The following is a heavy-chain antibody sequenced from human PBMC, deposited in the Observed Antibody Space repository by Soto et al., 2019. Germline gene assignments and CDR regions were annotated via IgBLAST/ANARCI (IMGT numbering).Heavy chain of an antibody. J-gene: IGHJ4*02. D-gene: IGHD7-27*01. Sequence: QITLKESGPTLVKPTQTLTLTCTFSGFSLSTSGVGVGWIRQPPGKALEWLALIYWDDDKLYSPSLKNRLTITKDNSKNQVVLAMTNMDPVDTATYYCALHLTNNWGVDYWGQGTLVTVSS. CDR2: IYWDDDK. V-gene: IGHV2-5*02. CDR3: ALHLTNNWGVDY. CDR1: GFSLSTSGVG.